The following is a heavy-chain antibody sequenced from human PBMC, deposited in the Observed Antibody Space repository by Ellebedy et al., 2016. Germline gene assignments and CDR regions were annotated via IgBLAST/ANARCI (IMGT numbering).Heavy chain of an antibody. CDR1: GFTFSSYG. V-gene: IGHV3-33*08. J-gene: IGHJ4*02. CDR3: ASWGIVGATGFDY. CDR2: IWYDGSNK. Sequence: GESLKIYCAASGFTFSSYGMHWVRQAPGKGLEWVAVIWYDGSNKYYADSVKGRFTISRDNSKNTLYLQMNSLRAEDTAVYYCASWGIVGATGFDYWGQGTLVTVSS. D-gene: IGHD1-26*01.